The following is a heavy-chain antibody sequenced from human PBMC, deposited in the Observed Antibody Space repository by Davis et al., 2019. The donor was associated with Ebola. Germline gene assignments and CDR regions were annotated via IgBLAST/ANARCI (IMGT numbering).Heavy chain of an antibody. D-gene: IGHD6-13*01. CDR2: INSDGSST. CDR1: GFTFSSYW. J-gene: IGHJ4*02. CDR3: ARGEQQLADY. V-gene: IGHV3-74*01. Sequence: GESLKISCAASGFTFSSYWMHWVRQAPGKGLVWVSRINSDGSSTSYADSVKGRFTISRDNAKNTLYLQMNSLRAEDTAAYYCARGEQQLADYWGQGTLVTVSS.